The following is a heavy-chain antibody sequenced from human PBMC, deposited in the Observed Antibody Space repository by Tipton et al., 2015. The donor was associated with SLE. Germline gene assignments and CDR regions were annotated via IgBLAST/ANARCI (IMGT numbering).Heavy chain of an antibody. V-gene: IGHV4-59*08. D-gene: IGHD4-23*01. J-gene: IGHJ6*02. CDR2: SYHSGRT. CDR1: GGSISNYY. CDR3: ARLYGGYYYYGLDV. Sequence: TLSLTCTVSGGSISNYYWSWIRQPPGKGLEWIGTSYHSGRTYYNPSLKSRVTISVDTSKNQFSLKLSSVTAADTAVYYCARLYGGYYYYGLDVWGQGTTVTVSS.